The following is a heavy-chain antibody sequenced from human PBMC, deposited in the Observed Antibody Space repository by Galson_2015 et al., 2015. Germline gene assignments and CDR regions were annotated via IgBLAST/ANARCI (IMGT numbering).Heavy chain of an antibody. Sequence: SLRLSCAASGFTFSSYGMHWVRQAPGKGLEWVAVISYDGSNKYYADSVKGRFTISRDNSNNTLYLQMNSLRAEDTAVYYCAKDRGSIAAAGTLDYWGQGTLVTVSS. J-gene: IGHJ4*02. D-gene: IGHD6-13*01. CDR1: GFTFSSYG. CDR2: ISYDGSNK. V-gene: IGHV3-30*18. CDR3: AKDRGSIAAAGTLDY.